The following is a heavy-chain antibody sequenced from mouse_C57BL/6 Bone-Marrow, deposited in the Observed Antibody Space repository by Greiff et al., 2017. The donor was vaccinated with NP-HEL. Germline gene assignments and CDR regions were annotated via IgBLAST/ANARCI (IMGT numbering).Heavy chain of an antibody. CDR2: IWGVGST. V-gene: IGHV2-6*01. CDR1: GFSLTSYG. J-gene: IGHJ3*01. D-gene: IGHD2-4*01. CDR3: ASRKMITTRGTERAWFAY. Sequence: VQLVESGPGLVAPSQSLSITCTVSGFSLTSYGVDWVRQSPGKGLEWLGVIWGVGSTNYNSALKSRLSISKDNSKSQVFLKMNSLQTDDTAMYYCASRKMITTRGTERAWFAYWGQGTLVTVSA.